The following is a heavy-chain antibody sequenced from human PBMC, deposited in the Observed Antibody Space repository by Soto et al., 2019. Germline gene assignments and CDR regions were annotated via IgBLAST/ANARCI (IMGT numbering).Heavy chain of an antibody. CDR3: VAAPNLDFFYY. J-gene: IGHJ4*02. CDR2: IYYSGST. CDR1: GGSISSGGYY. Sequence: QVHLQESGPGLVKPSQTLSLTCTVSGGSISSGGYYWTWIRQHPGKGLEWIGNIYYSGSTYYNPSLKSRLTISVDTSKNQFSLKLSSVTAADTAVYYCVAAPNLDFFYYWGQGTLVTVSS. D-gene: IGHD2-15*01. V-gene: IGHV4-31*03.